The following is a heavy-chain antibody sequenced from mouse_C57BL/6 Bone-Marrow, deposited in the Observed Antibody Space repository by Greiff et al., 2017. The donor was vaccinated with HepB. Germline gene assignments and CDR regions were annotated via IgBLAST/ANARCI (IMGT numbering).Heavy chain of an antibody. J-gene: IGHJ2*01. CDR3: ARWDYFDY. CDR2: IRNKANGYTT. V-gene: IGHV7-3*01. CDR1: GFTFTDYY. Sequence: DVQLVESGGGLVQPGGSLSLSCAASGFTFTDYYMSWVRQPPGKALEWLGFIRNKANGYTTEYSAAVKGRFTISRYNSQSILYLQMNALRAEDSATYYCARWDYFDYGGQGTTLTVSS.